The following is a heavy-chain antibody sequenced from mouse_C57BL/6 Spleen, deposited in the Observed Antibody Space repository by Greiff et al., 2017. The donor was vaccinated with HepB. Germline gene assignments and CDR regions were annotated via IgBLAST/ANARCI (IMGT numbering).Heavy chain of an antibody. Sequence: QVQLQQSGAELAKPGASVKLSCKASGYTFTSYCMHWVKQRPGQGLEWIGYIYPSSGYTKYNQKFKDKATLTADKSSSTAYMQLSSLTYEDSAVYDCARRGNNDYDAMDYWGQGTSVTVSS. J-gene: IGHJ4*01. CDR3: ARRGNNDYDAMDY. V-gene: IGHV1-7*01. CDR1: GYTFTSYC. CDR2: IYPSSGYT.